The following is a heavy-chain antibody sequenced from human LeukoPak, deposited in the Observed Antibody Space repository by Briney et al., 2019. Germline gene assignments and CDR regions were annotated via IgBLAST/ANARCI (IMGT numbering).Heavy chain of an antibody. CDR3: ARDAEEAQLYDFWSGYLGYFDY. CDR1: GYTFTSYY. Sequence: GASVKVSCKASGYTFTSYYMHWVRQAPGQGLEWLGIINPSGGSTSYAQRFQGRVTMTRDTSTSTVYMELSSLRSEDTAVYYCARDAEEAQLYDFWSGYLGYFDYWGQGTLVTVSS. V-gene: IGHV1-46*01. D-gene: IGHD3-3*01. CDR2: INPSGGST. J-gene: IGHJ4*02.